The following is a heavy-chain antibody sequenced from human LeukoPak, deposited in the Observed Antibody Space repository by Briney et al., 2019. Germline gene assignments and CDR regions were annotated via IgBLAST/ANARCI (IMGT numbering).Heavy chain of an antibody. Sequence: ASVKVSCKASGGTFSSYAISWVRQAPGQGLEWMGGIIPIFGTANYAQKFQGRVTITTDESTSTAYMGLSSLRSEDTAVYYCARGLAARPEAGAIPATYYYYYYYMDVWGKGTTVTVSS. CDR1: GGTFSSYA. J-gene: IGHJ6*03. CDR2: IIPIFGTA. D-gene: IGHD6-6*01. CDR3: ARGLAARPEAGAIPATYYYYYYYMDV. V-gene: IGHV1-69*05.